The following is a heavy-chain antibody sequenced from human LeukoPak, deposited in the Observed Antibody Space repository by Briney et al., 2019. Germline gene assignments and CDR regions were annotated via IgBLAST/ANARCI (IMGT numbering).Heavy chain of an antibody. Sequence: GGSLRLSCAASGFIFSNYAMTWVRQAPGKGLEWVSSSGSTTDYSDSVKGRFTISRGNSKNTLYLHMNSLRANDTAVYYCTRDSSYGDYSTAFDYWGQGALVTVSS. CDR2: SGSTT. D-gene: IGHD4-17*01. CDR3: TRDSSYGDYSTAFDY. V-gene: IGHV3-23*01. J-gene: IGHJ4*02. CDR1: GFIFSNYA.